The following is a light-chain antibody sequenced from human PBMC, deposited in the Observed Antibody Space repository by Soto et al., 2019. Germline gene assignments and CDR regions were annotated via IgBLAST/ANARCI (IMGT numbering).Light chain of an antibody. J-gene: IGLJ1*01. V-gene: IGLV1-40*01. CDR3: QSYDSSLSAYV. CDR2: DDN. Sequence: QSVLTQPPSVSGAPGQRVAISCTGSSSNIGAGYDLHWYQHLPGTAPKLLIYDDNNRPSGVPDRFSGSRSGTSASLAITGLQAEAEADYYCQSYDSSLSAYVFGTGTKVTVL. CDR1: SSNIGAGYD.